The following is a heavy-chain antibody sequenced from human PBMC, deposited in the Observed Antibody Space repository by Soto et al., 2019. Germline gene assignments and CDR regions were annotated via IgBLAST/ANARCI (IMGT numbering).Heavy chain of an antibody. CDR2: IRDRAYNYAT. CDR3: TRLIRAAQDY. V-gene: IGHV3-73*01. Sequence: EVLLVESGGGLVQPGGSLKLCCEASGLVFKHSSIHWVSEASGKGLEWVGRIRDRAYNYATAYAASVKGRFTISRHDTNNKAYLQMDSLKTEDTAIYYCTRLIRAAQDYWGKGTLVTFSS. J-gene: IGHJ4*02. D-gene: IGHD3-16*01. CDR1: GLVFKHSS.